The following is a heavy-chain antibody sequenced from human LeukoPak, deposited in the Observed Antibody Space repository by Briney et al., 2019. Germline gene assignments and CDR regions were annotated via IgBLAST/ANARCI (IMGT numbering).Heavy chain of an antibody. Sequence: QSGGSLRLSCAASGFTFSNYWMSWVRQAPGKGLEWVSAISGSGGSTYYADSVKGRFTISRDNSKNTLYLQMNSLRAEDTAVYYCAKARRVPSDSSGYYFFDYWGQGTLVTVSS. CDR1: GFTFSNYW. J-gene: IGHJ4*02. D-gene: IGHD3-22*01. CDR3: AKARRVPSDSSGYYFFDY. V-gene: IGHV3-23*01. CDR2: ISGSGGST.